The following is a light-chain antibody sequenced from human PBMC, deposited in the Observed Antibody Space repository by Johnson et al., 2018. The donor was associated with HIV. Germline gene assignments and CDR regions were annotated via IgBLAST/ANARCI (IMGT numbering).Light chain of an antibody. CDR1: RSNIGDNF. CDR3: GTWDSSLSDYV. Sequence: QSVLTQPPSVSAAPGQKVTISCSGNRSNIGDNFVSWYQHLPGTAPKLLVYDNNKRPSGIPDRFSGSKSGTSATLGITGLQTGDEADYYCGTWDSSLSDYVFGTGTKVTVL. J-gene: IGLJ1*01. V-gene: IGLV1-51*01. CDR2: DNN.